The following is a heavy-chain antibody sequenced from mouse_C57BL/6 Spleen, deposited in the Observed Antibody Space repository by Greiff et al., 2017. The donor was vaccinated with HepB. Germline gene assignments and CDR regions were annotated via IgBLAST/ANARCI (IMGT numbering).Heavy chain of an antibody. V-gene: IGHV2-9-1*01. Sequence: VKLMESGPGLVAPSQSLSITCTVSGFSLTSYAISWVRQPPGKGLEWLGVIWTGGGTNYNSALKSRLSISKDNSKSQVFLKMNSLQTDDTARYYCARNSLYDGYSLYAMDYWGQGTSVTVSS. CDR2: IWTGGGT. D-gene: IGHD2-3*01. J-gene: IGHJ4*01. CDR1: GFSLTSYA. CDR3: ARNSLYDGYSLYAMDY.